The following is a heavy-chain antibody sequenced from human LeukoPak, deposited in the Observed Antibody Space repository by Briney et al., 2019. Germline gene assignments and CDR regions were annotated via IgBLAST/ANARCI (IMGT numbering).Heavy chain of an antibody. D-gene: IGHD3-3*01. J-gene: IGHJ3*02. V-gene: IGHV1-2*02. CDR1: GYTFTGYY. CDR3: ARFGVVTNDAFDI. CDR2: INPNSGGT. Sequence: PAASVKVSCKASGYTFTGYYMHWVRQAPGQGLEWMGWINPNSGGTNYAQKFQGRVTMTWDTSVSTAYMELSRLTSDDTAMYYCARFGVVTNDAFDIWGQGTMVTISS.